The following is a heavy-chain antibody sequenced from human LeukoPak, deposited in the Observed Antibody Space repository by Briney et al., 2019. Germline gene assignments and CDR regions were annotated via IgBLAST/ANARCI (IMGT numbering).Heavy chain of an antibody. D-gene: IGHD3-3*01. V-gene: IGHV5-51*01. CDR3: ARRDFWSGSAAEFDY. CDR2: IYPGDSDT. CDR1: GYSFTSYW. Sequence: GESLKISCKGSGYSFTSYWIGWVRRMPGKGLEWMGIIYPGDSDTRYSPSFQGQVTISADKSISTAYLQWSSLKASDTAMYYCARRDFWSGSAAEFDYWGQGTLVTVSS. J-gene: IGHJ4*02.